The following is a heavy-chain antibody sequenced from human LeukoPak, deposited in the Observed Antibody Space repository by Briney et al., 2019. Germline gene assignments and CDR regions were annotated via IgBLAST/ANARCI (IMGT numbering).Heavy chain of an antibody. CDR3: ARRRRGSYVGKEYYFDY. D-gene: IGHD1-26*01. J-gene: IGHJ4*02. CDR2: ISYSGTT. CDR1: GGSISSSSYY. Sequence: SETLSLTCTVSGGSISSSSYYWGWIRQPPGKGLERIGSISYSGTTYYNPSLKSRVTISVDTSKNQFSLKLSSVTAADTAVYYCARRRRGSYVGKEYYFDYWGQGTLVTVSS. V-gene: IGHV4-39*01.